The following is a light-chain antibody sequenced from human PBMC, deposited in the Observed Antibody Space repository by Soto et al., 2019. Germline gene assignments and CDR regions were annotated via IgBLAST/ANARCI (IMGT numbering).Light chain of an antibody. Sequence: EIELTQSPATLSVSPGERATLSCRASQSLSSSLAWYQQKPGQPPRLLIYGASTRAAGIPARFSGSGSTTEFTLTISSLQSEDFAIYYCQHYIAWPPLFTFGPGSRVDVK. V-gene: IGKV3-15*01. CDR2: GAS. CDR3: QHYIAWPPLFT. J-gene: IGKJ3*01. CDR1: QSLSSS.